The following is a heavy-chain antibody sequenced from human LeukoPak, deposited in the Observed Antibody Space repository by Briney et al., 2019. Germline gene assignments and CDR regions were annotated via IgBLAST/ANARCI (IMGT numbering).Heavy chain of an antibody. CDR3: ARFPLQLESQRAPYYFDY. J-gene: IGHJ4*02. CDR2: ISGSGGTS. V-gene: IGHV3-11*01. Sequence: PGGSLRLSCAASGFTFSNYYMIWFRQAPGKGLEWVSYISGSGGTSSYADSVRGRFAISRDNAKNALYLHMDSLRAEDTAVYYCARFPLQLESQRAPYYFDYWGQGTLVTVSS. CDR1: GFTFSNYY. D-gene: IGHD1-1*01.